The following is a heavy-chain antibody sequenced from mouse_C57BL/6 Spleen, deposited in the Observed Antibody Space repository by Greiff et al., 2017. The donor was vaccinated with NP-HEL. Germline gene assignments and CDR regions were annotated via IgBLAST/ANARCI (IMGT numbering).Heavy chain of an antibody. D-gene: IGHD2-3*01. CDR2: TYPRSGNT. CDR3: ARMGNYDGYYLYAMDY. Sequence: QVQLQQSGAELARPGASVKLSCKASGYTFTSYGISWVKQRTGQGLEWIGETYPRSGNTYYNEKFKGKATLTADKSSSTAYMELRSLTSEDSAVYFCARMGNYDGYYLYAMDYWGQGTSVTVSS. V-gene: IGHV1-81*01. J-gene: IGHJ4*01. CDR1: GYTFTSYG.